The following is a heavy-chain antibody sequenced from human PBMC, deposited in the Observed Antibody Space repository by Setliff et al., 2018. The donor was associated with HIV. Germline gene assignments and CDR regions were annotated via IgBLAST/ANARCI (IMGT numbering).Heavy chain of an antibody. CDR3: ARAAGTFNWFDP. Sequence: SETLSLTCTVSGGSISSYYWSWIRQPPGKGLEWIGYIYYSGSTNYNPSLKSRVTISVDTSKNQFSLKLSSVTAADTAVYYCARAAGTFNWFDPWGQGTLVTVSS. D-gene: IGHD1-1*01. V-gene: IGHV4-59*01. CDR2: IYYSGST. J-gene: IGHJ5*02. CDR1: GGSISSYY.